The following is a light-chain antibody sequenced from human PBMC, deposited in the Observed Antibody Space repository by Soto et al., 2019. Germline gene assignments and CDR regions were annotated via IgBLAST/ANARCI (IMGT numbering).Light chain of an antibody. CDR2: AAS. V-gene: IGKV1-39*01. CDR1: QSISSY. J-gene: IGKJ1*01. CDR3: QQSYNTPWT. Sequence: DIQMTQSPSSLSASVGDRVTITCRASQSISSYLNWYQQKPGQAPKVVIYAASNLQSGVPSRFSGSGSGTGFTLTISSLQPADFATYFCQQSYNTPWTFGQGTKVDIK.